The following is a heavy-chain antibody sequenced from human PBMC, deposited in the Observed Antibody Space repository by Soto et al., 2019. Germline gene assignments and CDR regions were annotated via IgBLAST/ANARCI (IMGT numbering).Heavy chain of an antibody. CDR3: ARDKWDVVVIAQPNNWFDP. D-gene: IGHD2-21*01. V-gene: IGHV3-7*01. CDR1: GFTFSSYW. Sequence: GGSLRLSCAASGFTFSSYWMSWVRQAPGKGLKWVANIKQDGSEKYYVDSVKGRFTISRDNAKNSLYLQMNSLRAEDTAVYYCARDKWDVVVIAQPNNWFDPWGQGTLVTVSS. CDR2: IKQDGSEK. J-gene: IGHJ5*02.